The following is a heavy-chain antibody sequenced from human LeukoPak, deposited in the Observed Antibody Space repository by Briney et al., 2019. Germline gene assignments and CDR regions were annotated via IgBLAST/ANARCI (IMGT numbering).Heavy chain of an antibody. Sequence: GGSLRLSCAASGFTFSTSAMTWVRQAPGKGLEWVSGISGSGVTDYADSVKGRFTISRDNSKNTLYLQMNSLRAEDTAVYYCAKGSSNWRNYYYFDYWGQGTLVTVSS. CDR1: GFTFSTSA. V-gene: IGHV3-23*01. CDR3: AKGSSNWRNYYYFDY. D-gene: IGHD6-13*01. J-gene: IGHJ4*02. CDR2: ISGSGVT.